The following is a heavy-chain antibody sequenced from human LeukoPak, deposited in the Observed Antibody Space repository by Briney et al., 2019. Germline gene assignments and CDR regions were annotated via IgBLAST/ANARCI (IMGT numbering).Heavy chain of an antibody. J-gene: IGHJ5*01. V-gene: IGHV3-23*01. Sequence: GGSLRLSCAASGFTFSIYAMSWVRQAPGKGLEWVSSTSSGGDYTYYAGSVKGRSTISRDNSKNTPYLQMNSLRAEDTATYYCAKDRPNYYESNGHYYRRDGDSWGQGTLVTVSS. D-gene: IGHD3-22*01. CDR2: TSSGGDYT. CDR1: GFTFSIYA. CDR3: AKDRPNYYESNGHYYRRDGDS.